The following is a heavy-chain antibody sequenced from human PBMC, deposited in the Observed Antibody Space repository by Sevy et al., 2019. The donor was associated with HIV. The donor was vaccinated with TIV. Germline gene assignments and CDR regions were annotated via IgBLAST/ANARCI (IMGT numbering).Heavy chain of an antibody. D-gene: IGHD3-22*01. J-gene: IGHJ3*02. Sequence: ASVKVSCKASGGTFSSYAISWVRQAPGQGLEWMGGIIPIFGTANYEQKFQGRVTLTADESTSIAYMELSSLRSEDTAVYYCARVSTYYYDSSKRAFDIWGQGTMVTVSS. CDR1: GGTFSSYA. CDR3: ARVSTYYYDSSKRAFDI. CDR2: IIPIFGTA. V-gene: IGHV1-69*13.